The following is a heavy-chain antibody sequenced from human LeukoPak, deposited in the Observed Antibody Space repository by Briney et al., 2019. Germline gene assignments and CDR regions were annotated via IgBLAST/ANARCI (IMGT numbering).Heavy chain of an antibody. V-gene: IGHV3-30*02. CDR3: AKDYGSGSYFDD. CDR1: GYTFSSYG. Sequence: PGGSLRPSCAASGYTFSSYGMPWVRQAPGKGLEWVAFIRYDGSNKYYADSVKGRFTISRDNSKNTLYLQMNSLRAEDTAVYYCAKDYGSGSYFDDWGQGTLVTVSS. J-gene: IGHJ4*02. D-gene: IGHD3-10*01. CDR2: IRYDGSNK.